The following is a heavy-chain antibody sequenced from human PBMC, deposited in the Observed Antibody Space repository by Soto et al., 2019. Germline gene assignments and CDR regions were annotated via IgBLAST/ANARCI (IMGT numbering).Heavy chain of an antibody. J-gene: IGHJ4*02. CDR3: ARXXTYFGDY. CDR1: GYTFTSYX. V-gene: IGHV1-8*01. D-gene: IGHD3-9*01. Sequence: QVQLVQSGAEVKKPGASVKVSCKASGYTFTSYXXXXXXXXXXQGLEWMGWMNPNSGNTGYAQKFQGRVTMTRNTXXXXXXXXXXXXXXXXXXXXYCARXXTYFGDYWGQGTLVTVSS. CDR2: MNPNSGNT.